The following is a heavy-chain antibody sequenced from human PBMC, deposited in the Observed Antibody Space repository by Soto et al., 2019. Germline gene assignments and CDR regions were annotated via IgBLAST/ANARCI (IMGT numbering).Heavy chain of an antibody. CDR1: GFTFSSHW. V-gene: IGHV3-74*01. Sequence: GSLRLSCAASGFTFSSHWMHWVRQAPGKGLVWVSRLNNDGSSASYADSVKGRFTISRDNAKNTLYLQMNSLRAEDTAVYFCARDREYQLLFTGGQGTLVTVSS. D-gene: IGHD2-2*01. CDR3: ARDREYQLLFT. CDR2: LNNDGSSA. J-gene: IGHJ4*02.